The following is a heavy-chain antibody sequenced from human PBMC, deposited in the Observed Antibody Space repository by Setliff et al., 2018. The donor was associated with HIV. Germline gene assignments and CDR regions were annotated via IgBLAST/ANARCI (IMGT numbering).Heavy chain of an antibody. CDR1: GYAFTSYG. CDR3: ARILVGVDDAFDI. Sequence: ASVKVSCKASGYAFTSYGISWVRQAPGQGLEWMGWISTYNDNTNYAQKLQDRVTMTTDTSTSTAYMELRSLRSDDTAVYCCARILVGVDDAFDIWGQGTMVTVSS. D-gene: IGHD1-26*01. CDR2: ISTYNDNT. J-gene: IGHJ3*02. V-gene: IGHV1-18*01.